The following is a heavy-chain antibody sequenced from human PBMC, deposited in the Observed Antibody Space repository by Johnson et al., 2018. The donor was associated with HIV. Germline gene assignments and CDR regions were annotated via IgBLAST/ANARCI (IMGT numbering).Heavy chain of an antibody. CDR3: ARSGNRQWLVRGAFDI. Sequence: QVQLVESGGGVVPPGRSLRLSCAASGFTFSSYAMHWVRQAPGKGLEWVTVISYDGSNKYYADSVKGRVTISRDNSKNTLSLQMNSLRAEDTAVYYCARSGNRQWLVRGAFDIWGQGTMVTVSS. J-gene: IGHJ3*02. D-gene: IGHD6-19*01. V-gene: IGHV3-30*04. CDR1: GFTFSSYA. CDR2: ISYDGSNK.